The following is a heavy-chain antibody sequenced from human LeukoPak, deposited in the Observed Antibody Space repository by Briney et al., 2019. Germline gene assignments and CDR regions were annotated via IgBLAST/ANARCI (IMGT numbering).Heavy chain of an antibody. V-gene: IGHV4-61*02. Sequence: PSQTLSLTCTVSGGSISSGSYYWSWIRQPAGKGLEWIGRIYTSGSTKYNPSLKSRVTISVDTSKNQFSLKLSSVTAADTAVYYCASTRDIVVVVAATEFDYWGQGTLVTVSS. D-gene: IGHD2-15*01. CDR1: GGSISSGSYY. CDR2: IYTSGST. CDR3: ASTRDIVVVVAATEFDY. J-gene: IGHJ4*02.